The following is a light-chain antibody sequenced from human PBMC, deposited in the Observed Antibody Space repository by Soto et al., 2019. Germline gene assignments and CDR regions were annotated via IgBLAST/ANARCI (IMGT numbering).Light chain of an antibody. CDR3: KQSKSFPLT. V-gene: IGKV3-15*01. CDR1: ESVSS. J-gene: IGKJ4*01. Sequence: ETLMTQSPGTLSVSPGEGATLSCRASESVSSLAWYQQKPGQAPRLLIYGASTRATGIPARFSGSGSGTEFTLTISSLQSEDFATYYCKQSKSFPLTFGGGTKVELK. CDR2: GAS.